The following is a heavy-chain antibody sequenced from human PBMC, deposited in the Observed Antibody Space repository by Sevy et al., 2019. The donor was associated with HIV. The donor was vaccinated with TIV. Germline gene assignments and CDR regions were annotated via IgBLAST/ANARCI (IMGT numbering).Heavy chain of an antibody. V-gene: IGHV3-11*01. Sequence: GGSLRLSCAASGFTFSDYYMSWIRQAPGKGLEWVSYISSSGSTIYYADSVKGRFTISRDNAKNSLYLQMNSLGAEDTAVYYCARDGLDFWSGRYYYYGMDVWGQGTTVTVSS. J-gene: IGHJ6*02. CDR2: ISSSGSTI. CDR3: ARDGLDFWSGRYYYYGMDV. CDR1: GFTFSDYY. D-gene: IGHD3-3*01.